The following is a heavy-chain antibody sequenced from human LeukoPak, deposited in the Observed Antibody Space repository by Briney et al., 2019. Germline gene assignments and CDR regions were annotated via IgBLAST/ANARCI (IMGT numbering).Heavy chain of an antibody. V-gene: IGHV4-38-2*01. J-gene: IGHJ4*02. CDR2: IYHSGST. D-gene: IGHD3-22*01. CDR3: ALIGVITTIDY. Sequence: SETLSLTCAVSGYSISSSYYWGWIRQPPGKGLEWIGSIYHSGSTYYNPSLKSRATISVDTSKNQFSLKLSSVTAADTAVYYCALIGVITTIDYWGQGTLVTVSS. CDR1: GYSISSSYY.